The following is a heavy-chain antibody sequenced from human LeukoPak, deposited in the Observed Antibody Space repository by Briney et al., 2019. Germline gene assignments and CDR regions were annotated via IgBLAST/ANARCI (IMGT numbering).Heavy chain of an antibody. Sequence: SETLSLTCAVYGGSFSGYYWSWIRQPPGKGVEWIGEINHSGSTNYNPSLKSRVTISVDTSKNQFSLKLSSVTAADTAVYYCARGSRYYGSGVLSYWGQRTLVTVSS. CDR2: INHSGST. CDR3: ARGSRYYGSGVLSY. D-gene: IGHD3-10*01. J-gene: IGHJ4*02. CDR1: GGSFSGYY. V-gene: IGHV4-34*01.